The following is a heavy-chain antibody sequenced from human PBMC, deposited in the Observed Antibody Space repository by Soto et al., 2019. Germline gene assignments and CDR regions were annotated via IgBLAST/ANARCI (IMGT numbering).Heavy chain of an antibody. CDR2: INHSGST. Sequence: PSETLSLTCAVYGGSFSGYYWSWIRQPPGKGLEWIGEINHSGSTNYNPSLKSRVTISVDTSKNQFSLKLSSVTAADTAVYYCVRTRKDYYDSSGYYRLSDYWGQGTLVTVSS. J-gene: IGHJ4*02. CDR1: GGSFSGYY. D-gene: IGHD3-22*01. CDR3: VRTRKDYYDSSGYYRLSDY. V-gene: IGHV4-34*01.